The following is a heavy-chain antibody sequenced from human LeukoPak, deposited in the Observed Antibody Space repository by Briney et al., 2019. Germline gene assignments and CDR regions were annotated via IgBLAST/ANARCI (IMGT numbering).Heavy chain of an antibody. CDR1: GFTFSNFW. V-gene: IGHV3-7*01. CDR2: INPDGSTT. J-gene: IGHJ4*02. Sequence: PGGSLRLSCAASGFTFSNFWMSWVRQAPGKGLGWVAIINPDGSTTGYVDSVKGRFTISRDNAKNSLYLQMNSLRAEDTAVYYCARDRVGCSSTSCYSRNDYWGQGTLVTVSS. CDR3: ARDRVGCSSTSCYSRNDY. D-gene: IGHD2-2*01.